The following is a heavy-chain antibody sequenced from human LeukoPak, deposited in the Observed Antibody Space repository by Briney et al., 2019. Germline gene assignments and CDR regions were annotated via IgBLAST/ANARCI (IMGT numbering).Heavy chain of an antibody. CDR2: IGGSGVNT. CDR3: AKGGSASCPDY. J-gene: IGHJ4*02. Sequence: GGSLRLSCAASGFTFSSYAMTWVRQAPGKGLEWVSAIGGSGVNTYYADSVKGRFTISRDNSKNTLYLQMNSLRAEDTAVYYCAKGGSASCPDYWGQGTLVTVSS. V-gene: IGHV3-23*01. CDR1: GFTFSSYA. D-gene: IGHD2-2*01.